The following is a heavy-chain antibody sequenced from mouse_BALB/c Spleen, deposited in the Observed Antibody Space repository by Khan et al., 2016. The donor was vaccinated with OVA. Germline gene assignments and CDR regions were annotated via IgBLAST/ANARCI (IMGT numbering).Heavy chain of an antibody. CDR1: GYSITSEYA. CDR2: INYSGNT. D-gene: IGHD2-4*01. J-gene: IGHJ3*01. CDR3: ANKDCYDYDPFAY. Sequence: EVQLQESGPGLVKPSQSLSLTCTVTGYSITSEYAWNWIRQFPGNKLEWMGYINYSGNTRYNPSLKSRTSITRDTSKNQFFLQLNSVTTEDTATSYCANKDCYDYDPFAYWGQGTMVTVSS. V-gene: IGHV3-2*02.